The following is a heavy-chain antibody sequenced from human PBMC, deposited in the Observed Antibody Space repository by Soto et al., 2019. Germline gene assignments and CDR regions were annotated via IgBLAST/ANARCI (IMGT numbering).Heavy chain of an antibody. Sequence: QVPLVQSGAEVKKPGSSVKVSCKASGGTFSSYAISWVRQAPGQGLEWMGGIIPIFGTANYAQKFQGRVTITADESTSTAYMELSSLRSEDTAVYYCARPDIVVVPAASPYYYGMDVWGQGTTVTVSS. CDR2: IIPIFGTA. D-gene: IGHD2-2*01. J-gene: IGHJ6*02. V-gene: IGHV1-69*01. CDR3: ARPDIVVVPAASPYYYGMDV. CDR1: GGTFSSYA.